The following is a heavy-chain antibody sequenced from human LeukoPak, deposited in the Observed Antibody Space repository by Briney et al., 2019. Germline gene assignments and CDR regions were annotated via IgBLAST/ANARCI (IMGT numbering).Heavy chain of an antibody. Sequence: PSETLSLTCTVSGGSISSGSYYWSWIRQPAGKGLEWIGRIYTSGSTNYNPSLKSRVTISVDTSKNQFSLKLSSVTAADTAVYYCAREGVTAAVDYWGLGTLVTVSS. CDR1: GGSISSGSYY. CDR2: IYTSGST. V-gene: IGHV4-61*02. D-gene: IGHD2-21*02. J-gene: IGHJ4*02. CDR3: AREGVTAAVDY.